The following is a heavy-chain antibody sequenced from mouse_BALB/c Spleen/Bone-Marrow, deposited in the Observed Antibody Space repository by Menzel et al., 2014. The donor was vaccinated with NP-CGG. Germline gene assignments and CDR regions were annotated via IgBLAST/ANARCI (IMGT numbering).Heavy chain of an antibody. V-gene: IGHV1-67*01. CDR3: ARESAYYGYFDY. CDR2: ISTYYGNT. CDR1: GYTFTDYA. Sequence: QVQLQQSGPELVRPGVSVKISCKGSGYTFTDYAMHWVKQSHAKSLEWIGVISTYYGNTNCNQKFKGKATMTVDKSSSTAYMELARLTSEDSAIYYCARESAYYGYFDYWGQGTTLTVSS. J-gene: IGHJ2*01. D-gene: IGHD1-1*01.